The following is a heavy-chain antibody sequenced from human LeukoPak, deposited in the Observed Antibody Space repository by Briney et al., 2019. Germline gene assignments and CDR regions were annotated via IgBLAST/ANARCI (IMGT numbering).Heavy chain of an antibody. CDR1: GYTLTELS. Sequence: ASVTVSCKVSGYTLTELSMHWVRQAPGKGLEWMGGFDPEDGETIYAQKFQGRVTMTEDTSTDTAYMELSSLRSEDTAVYYCATSGGASYYDFWSGKNWFDPWGQGTLVTVSS. V-gene: IGHV1-24*01. D-gene: IGHD3-3*01. CDR2: FDPEDGET. J-gene: IGHJ5*02. CDR3: ATSGGASYYDFWSGKNWFDP.